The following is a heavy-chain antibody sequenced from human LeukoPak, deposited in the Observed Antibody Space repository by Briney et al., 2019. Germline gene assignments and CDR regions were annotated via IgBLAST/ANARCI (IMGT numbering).Heavy chain of an antibody. CDR1: GGTFSSYA. CDR2: IIPIFGTA. Sequence: SVKVSCKASGGTFSSYAISWVRQAPGQGLEWMGGIIPIFGTANYAQKFQGKVTITADESTSTAYMELSSLRSEDTAVYYCARIIGDSGYDSPQYYCYYMDVWGKGTTVTVSS. J-gene: IGHJ6*03. V-gene: IGHV1-69*13. D-gene: IGHD5-12*01. CDR3: ARIIGDSGYDSPQYYCYYMDV.